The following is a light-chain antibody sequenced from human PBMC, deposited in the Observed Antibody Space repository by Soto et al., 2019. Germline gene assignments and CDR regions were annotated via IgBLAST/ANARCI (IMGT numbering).Light chain of an antibody. V-gene: IGKV3-11*01. CDR1: QSVSSS. J-gene: IGKJ4*01. CDR2: DAS. Sequence: EIVLTQSPATLSLSPGERATLSCRASQSVSSSLAWYQQKRGQAPRLLTYDASYRAAGIPARFSGSGSGTDFTLTINSLEPEDFAVYYCQQRGNWPLTFGGGTKVEIK. CDR3: QQRGNWPLT.